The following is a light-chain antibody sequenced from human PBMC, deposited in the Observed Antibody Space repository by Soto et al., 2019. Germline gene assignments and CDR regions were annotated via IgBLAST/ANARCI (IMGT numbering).Light chain of an antibody. V-gene: IGLV1-40*01. Sequence: QSVLTQPPSVSGAPGQRVTISCTGSSSDIGAGFDVHWYQHLPGTAPKLLIYGNTNRPPGVPGRFSGYKSGTSASLVITGLQAEDEADYDSQSYENSRTGFYVFGTGTKLTVL. CDR1: SSDIGAGFD. J-gene: IGLJ1*01. CDR3: QSYENSRTGFYV. CDR2: GNT.